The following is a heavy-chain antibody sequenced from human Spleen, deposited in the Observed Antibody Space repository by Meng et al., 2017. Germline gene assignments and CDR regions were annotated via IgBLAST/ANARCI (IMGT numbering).Heavy chain of an antibody. CDR1: GEYIGTGSYY. D-gene: IGHD3-22*01. CDR2: IGHSGFT. V-gene: IGHV4-39*01. CDR3: VRSSAWVRTGFDP. J-gene: IGHJ5*02. Sequence: QPQLQESGAGLVKPSAALSLTCAVSGEYIGTGSYYWCWIRQAPGKGLEWIGSIGHSGFTYYTPSVRSRVTVSIDTSKNQFSLKLTSVTAADTAVYFCVRSSAWVRTGFDPWGQGTLVTVSS.